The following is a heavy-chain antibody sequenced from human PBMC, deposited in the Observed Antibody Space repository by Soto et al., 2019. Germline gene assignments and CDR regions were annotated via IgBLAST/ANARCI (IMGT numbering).Heavy chain of an antibody. V-gene: IGHV2-26*01. J-gene: IGHJ5*02. CDR2: IFSNDEK. CDR1: GFSLSNARLG. Sequence: QVTLKESGPVVVKPTETLTLTCTVSGFSLSNARLGVSWIRQPPGKALEWHAHIFSNDEKSYSTSLSNRLTISKDTSKSQVVLTMTNVDPVDSGTYSCALINACSRTGCYLASFDPWGQGTLVTVSS. D-gene: IGHD2-2*01. CDR3: ALINACSRTGCYLASFDP.